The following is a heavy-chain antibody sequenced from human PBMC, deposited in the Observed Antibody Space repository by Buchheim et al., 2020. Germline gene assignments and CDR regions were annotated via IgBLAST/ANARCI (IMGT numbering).Heavy chain of an antibody. V-gene: IGHV3-33*01. CDR2: IWYDGNNK. J-gene: IGHJ4*02. D-gene: IGHD3-10*01. Sequence: QVQLVESGGGVVQPGRSLRLSCAASGFTFSSYGMNWVRQAPGKGLEWVALIWYDGNNKYYADSVKGRFTISRDNSKNTLYLQMNSLRAEDTAVYYCARDGSGSYIDYWGQGTL. CDR3: ARDGSGSYIDY. CDR1: GFTFSSYG.